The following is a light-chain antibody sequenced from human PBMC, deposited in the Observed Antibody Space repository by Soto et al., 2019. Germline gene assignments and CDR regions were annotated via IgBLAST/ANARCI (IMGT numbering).Light chain of an antibody. CDR3: LLFYDGVAV. J-gene: IGLJ7*01. Sequence: QAVVTQEPSLTVSPGGTVTLTCGSSTGDVTNGRWPYWFQQRPGQVPRTLIHKHSRTPARFSGSLLGGKAALTLSGAQPEDEAAYYCLLFYDGVAVFGGGTQLTVL. CDR1: TGDVTNGRW. V-gene: IGLV7-46*01.